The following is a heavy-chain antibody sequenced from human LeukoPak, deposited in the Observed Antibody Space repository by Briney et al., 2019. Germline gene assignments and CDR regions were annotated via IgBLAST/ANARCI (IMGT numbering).Heavy chain of an antibody. V-gene: IGHV3-7*03. Sequence: GGSLRLSCATLGFTFSSYWMNWVRQAPGKGLEWVANIEQDGSEKNYVDSVKGRFTISRDNAKNSLYLQMSSLRAEDTAVYYCAGGRGWSSDYWGQGTLVTVSS. D-gene: IGHD6-19*01. J-gene: IGHJ4*02. CDR1: GFTFSSYW. CDR3: AGGRGWSSDY. CDR2: IEQDGSEK.